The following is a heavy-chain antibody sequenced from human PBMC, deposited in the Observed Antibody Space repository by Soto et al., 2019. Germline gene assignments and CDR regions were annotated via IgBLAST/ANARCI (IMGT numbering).Heavy chain of an antibody. J-gene: IGHJ4*02. CDR3: ARGRTRALDY. CDR1: GYIFTSQG. V-gene: IGHV1-18*01. CDR2: ISTYNGNP. Sequence: QIQLVQSGAEVKKPGASVKVSCKASGYIFTSQGISWVRQAPGQGLEWMGWISTYNGNPNYAQTLQCRVTMTTNTSTPTAFLELRSLTSADTAVYYCARGRTRALDYWGQGTPVIVSS. D-gene: IGHD1-7*01.